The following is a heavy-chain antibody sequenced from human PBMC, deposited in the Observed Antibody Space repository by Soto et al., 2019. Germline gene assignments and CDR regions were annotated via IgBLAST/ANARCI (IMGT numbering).Heavy chain of an antibody. Sequence: QVQLVQSGAEVKKPGSSVKVSCKASGGTFSSYAISWVRQAPGQGLEWMGGIIPIFGTANYSKKFQGRVTITADEXXSXAXXELSSLRSEDTAVYYWASSPGADEETYSCYYGMDVWGQGTTVTVSS. CDR3: ASSPGADEETYSCYYGMDV. J-gene: IGHJ6*02. CDR1: GGTFSSYA. V-gene: IGHV1-69*12. CDR2: IIPIFGTA.